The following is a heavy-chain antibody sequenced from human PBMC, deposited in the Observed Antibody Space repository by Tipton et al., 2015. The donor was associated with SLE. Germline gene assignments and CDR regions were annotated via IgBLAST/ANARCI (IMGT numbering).Heavy chain of an antibody. Sequence: SLRLSCAASGFTFSSYAMSWVRQAPGKGLEWVSAISGSGGSTYYADSVKGRFTISRDNSKNTLYLQMNSLRAEDTAVYYCAKDSSSWYWYFDLWGRGTLVTVSS. CDR1: GFTFSSYA. J-gene: IGHJ2*01. CDR3: AKDSSSWYWYFDL. D-gene: IGHD6-13*01. CDR2: ISGSGGST. V-gene: IGHV3-23*01.